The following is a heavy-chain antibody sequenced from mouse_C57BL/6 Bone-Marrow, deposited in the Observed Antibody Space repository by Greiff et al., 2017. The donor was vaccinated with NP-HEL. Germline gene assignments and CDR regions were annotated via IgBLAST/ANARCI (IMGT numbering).Heavy chain of an antibody. Sequence: VQLQQPGAELVRPGTSVKLSCKASGYTFTSYWMHWVKQRPGQGLEWIGVIDPSDSYTNYNQKFKGKATLTVDTSSSTAYMQLSSLTSEDSAVYYCARLDWERQYWYFDVWGTGTTVTVSS. CDR3: ARLDWERQYWYFDV. J-gene: IGHJ1*03. V-gene: IGHV1-59*01. CDR1: GYTFTSYW. D-gene: IGHD4-1*01. CDR2: IDPSDSYT.